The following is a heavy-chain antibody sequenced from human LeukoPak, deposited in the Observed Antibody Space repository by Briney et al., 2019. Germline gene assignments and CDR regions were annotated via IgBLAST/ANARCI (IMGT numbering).Heavy chain of an antibody. CDR3: AKDKRGYCSGGSCYTNFQH. CDR2: ISYDESNK. J-gene: IGHJ1*01. D-gene: IGHD2-15*01. V-gene: IGHV3-30*18. Sequence: GGSLRLSCAASGFTFSSYGMHWVRQAPGKGLEWVAVISYDESNKYYADSVKGRFTISRDNSKNTLYLQMNCLRAEDTAVYYCAKDKRGYCSGGSCYTNFQHWGQGTLVTVSS. CDR1: GFTFSSYG.